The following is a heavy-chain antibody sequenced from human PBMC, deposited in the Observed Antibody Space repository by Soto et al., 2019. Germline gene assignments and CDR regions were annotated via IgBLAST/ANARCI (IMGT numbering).Heavy chain of an antibody. CDR1: GYTFTSYG. CDR2: ISAYNGNT. J-gene: IGHJ5*02. Sequence: GASVKVSCKASGYTFTSYGISWVGQAPGQGLEWMGWISAYNGNTNYAQKLQGRVTMTTDTSTSTAYMELRSLRSDDTAVYYCARANPPLIVVVPAESNWFDPWGQGTLVTVSS. V-gene: IGHV1-18*04. CDR3: ARANPPLIVVVPAESNWFDP. D-gene: IGHD3-22*01.